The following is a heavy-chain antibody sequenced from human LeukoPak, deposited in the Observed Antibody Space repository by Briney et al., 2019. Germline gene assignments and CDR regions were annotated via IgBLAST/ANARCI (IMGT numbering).Heavy chain of an antibody. V-gene: IGHV3-48*03. CDR2: ISSSGSTM. J-gene: IGHJ4*02. CDR1: GFTFSSYE. CDR3: ARGRRYNY. D-gene: IGHD5-18*01. Sequence: PGGSLRLSCAVSGFTFSSYEMNWVRQAPGKGLEWVSYISSSGSTMNYADSVQGRFTISRDNAKNSLYLQMNSLRAEDTAVYYCARGRRYNYWGQGTLVTVSS.